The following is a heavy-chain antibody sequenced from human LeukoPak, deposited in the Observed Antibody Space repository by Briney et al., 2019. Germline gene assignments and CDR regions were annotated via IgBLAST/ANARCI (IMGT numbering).Heavy chain of an antibody. CDR3: AKDRRHTVSGGYFDL. D-gene: IGHD3-10*01. CDR1: GFTFDDYA. Sequence: GGSLRLSCAASGFTFDDYAMHWVRQTPGKGLEWVSGISWNSGHIGYADSVKGRFTISRDNAKNSLYLQMNSLRAGDTALYYCAKDRRHTVSGGYFDLWGRGTLVIVSS. V-gene: IGHV3-9*01. J-gene: IGHJ2*01. CDR2: ISWNSGHI.